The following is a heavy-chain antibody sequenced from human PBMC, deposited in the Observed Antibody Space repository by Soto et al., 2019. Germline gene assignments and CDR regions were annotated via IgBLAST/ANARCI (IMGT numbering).Heavy chain of an antibody. CDR3: ARDNGYFDL. CDR2: ISTYSGNT. CDR1: GYPFFSYS. V-gene: IGHV1-18*04. J-gene: IGHJ4*02. Sequence: XPVKLSCKTSGYPFFSYSCNWVRQAPGQGLEWMAWISTYSGNTHYAARVQGRATVTLDKSARTAFMEMRGLTSDDTAVYFSARDNGYFDLWGQGTPVTGYS.